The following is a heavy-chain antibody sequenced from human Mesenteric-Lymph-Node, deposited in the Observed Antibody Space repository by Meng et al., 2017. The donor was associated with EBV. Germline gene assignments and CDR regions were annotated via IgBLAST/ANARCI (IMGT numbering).Heavy chain of an antibody. CDR2: INHSAFS. Sequence: QVQLEGGGPGLLKHSESRTSTSSVDAWSVSCFYWTWIRQSPGMDLEWIGEINHSAFSKSTPSLQSTLTISLDQSKNQFSLKVNSLTAADTDVYYCARITFGRAIGDWGQGTLVTVSS. CDR3: ARITFGRAIGD. CDR1: AWSVSCFY. D-gene: IGHD3-16*02. V-gene: IGHV4-34*01. J-gene: IGHJ4*02.